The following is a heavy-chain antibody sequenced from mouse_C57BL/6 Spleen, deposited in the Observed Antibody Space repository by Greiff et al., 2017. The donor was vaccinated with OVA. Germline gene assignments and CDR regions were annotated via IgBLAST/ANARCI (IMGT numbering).Heavy chain of an antibody. CDR3: ARRTRYYAMDY. V-gene: IGHV1-80*01. CDR1: GYAFSSYW. CDR2: IYPGDGDT. J-gene: IGHJ4*01. Sequence: VQGVESGAELVKPGASVKISCKASGYAFSSYWMNWVKQRPGKGLEWIGQIYPGDGDTNYNGKFKGKATLTADKSSSTAYMQLSSLTSEDSAVYFCARRTRYYAMDYWGQGTSVTVSS.